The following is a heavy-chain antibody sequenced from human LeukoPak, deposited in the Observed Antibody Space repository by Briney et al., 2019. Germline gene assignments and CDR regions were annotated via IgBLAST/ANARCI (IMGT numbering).Heavy chain of an antibody. J-gene: IGHJ4*02. CDR2: IEDRGNT. CDR1: GGSISSNW. Sequence: SGTLSLTCAVSGGSISSNWWSWVRQPPGKGLEWIGEIEDRGNTNYSPSLKSRVTISVDKSKNQFSLKLSSLTAADTAVYYCAGAGTYYLDNWGQGTLVTVSS. V-gene: IGHV4-4*02. D-gene: IGHD3-10*01. CDR3: AGAGTYYLDN.